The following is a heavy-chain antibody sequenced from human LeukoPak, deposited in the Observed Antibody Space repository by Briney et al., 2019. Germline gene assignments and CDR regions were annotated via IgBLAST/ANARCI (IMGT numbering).Heavy chain of an antibody. D-gene: IGHD6-13*01. CDR1: GFTFSSYA. CDR3: ARAEALSSSWYYYYYYMDV. J-gene: IGHJ6*03. CDR2: ISGSGGST. V-gene: IGHV3-23*01. Sequence: GGSLRLSCAASGFTFSSYAMSWVRQAPGKGLEWVSAISGSGGSTYYADSVKGRFTISRDNAKNSLYLQMNSLRAEDTAVYYCARAEALSSSWYYYYYYMDVWGKGTAVTVSS.